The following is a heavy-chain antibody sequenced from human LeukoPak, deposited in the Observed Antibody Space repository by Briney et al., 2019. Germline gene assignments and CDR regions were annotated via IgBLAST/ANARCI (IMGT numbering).Heavy chain of an antibody. CDR1: GFTFSSYW. D-gene: IGHD3-22*01. J-gene: IGHJ4*02. CDR2: MNPDGSEK. CDR3: ARDRALYDSRRGYYYTEDDY. Sequence: PGGSLRLSCAASGFTFSSYWMSWVRQAPGKGLEWVANMNPDGSEKYFLDSVKGRFTISRGNAKSSLYLQMNSLRGDDTAVYYCARDRALYDSRRGYYYTEDDYWGQGTLVTVSS. V-gene: IGHV3-7*01.